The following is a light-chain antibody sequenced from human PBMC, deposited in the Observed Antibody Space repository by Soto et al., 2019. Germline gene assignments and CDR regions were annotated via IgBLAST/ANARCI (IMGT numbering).Light chain of an antibody. Sequence: QSALTQPASVSGSPGQSITISCTGTSSDVGGYNYVSWYQQHPGKAPKLMIYEVSNRPSGVSNRFSGSKSGNTASLTISGLQAEDEADHYCSSYTSSSTVFGGGTQLTVL. CDR3: SSYTSSSTV. CDR2: EVS. V-gene: IGLV2-14*01. CDR1: SSDVGGYNY. J-gene: IGLJ2*01.